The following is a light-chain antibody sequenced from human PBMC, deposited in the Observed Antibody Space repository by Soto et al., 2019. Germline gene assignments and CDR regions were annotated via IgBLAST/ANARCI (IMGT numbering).Light chain of an antibody. J-gene: IGLJ2*01. CDR2: RDN. Sequence: QAVVTQPPSASGTPGQRVTISCSGSTSNIGRHDVYWYQHLPGTAPKVLIYRDNQRPSGVPERFSGSKSGTSASLAISGLQSEDEADYYCATCDDDLSVLFDGGTKLTVL. CDR1: TSNIGRHD. CDR3: ATCDDDLSVL. V-gene: IGLV1-47*01.